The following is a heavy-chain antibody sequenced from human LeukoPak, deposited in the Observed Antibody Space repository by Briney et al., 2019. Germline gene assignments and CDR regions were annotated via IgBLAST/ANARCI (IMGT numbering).Heavy chain of an antibody. V-gene: IGHV3-23*01. D-gene: IGHD6-19*01. CDR2: ISGSGGST. J-gene: IGHJ4*02. CDR1: GFTFSSYA. CDR3: AKFTGAIAVAAYFDY. Sequence: GGSLRLSCAASGFTFSSYAMSWVRQAPGKGLEWVSAISGSGGSTYYADSVRGRFTISRDNSKNTLYLQMNSLRAEDTAVYYCAKFTGAIAVAAYFDYWGQGTLVTVSS.